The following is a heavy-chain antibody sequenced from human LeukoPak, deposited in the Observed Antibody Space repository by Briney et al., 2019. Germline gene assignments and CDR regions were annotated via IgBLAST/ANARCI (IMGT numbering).Heavy chain of an antibody. Sequence: SETLSLTCTVSGGSISSGGYYWSWIRQHPGKGLEWIGYIYYCGSTYYNPSLKSRVTISVDTSKNQFSLKLSSVTAADTAVYYCARDYYQLGAFDIWGQGTMVTVSS. D-gene: IGHD3-22*01. V-gene: IGHV4-31*03. CDR3: ARDYYQLGAFDI. CDR2: IYYCGST. J-gene: IGHJ3*02. CDR1: GGSISSGGYY.